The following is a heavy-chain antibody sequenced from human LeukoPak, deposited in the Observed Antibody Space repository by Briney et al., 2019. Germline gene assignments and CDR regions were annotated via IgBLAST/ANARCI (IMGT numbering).Heavy chain of an antibody. CDR2: ISSSSSTI. CDR3: ARDSPRANYDYVWGSYRSQAFDY. D-gene: IGHD3-16*02. J-gene: IGHJ4*02. Sequence: GGSLRLSCAASGFTFSSYSMNWVRQAPGKGLEWVSYISSSSSTIYYADFVKGRFTISRDNAKNSLYLQMNSLGEEDTAVYYCARDSPRANYDYVWGSYRSQAFDYWGQGTLVTVSS. CDR1: GFTFSSYS. V-gene: IGHV3-48*02.